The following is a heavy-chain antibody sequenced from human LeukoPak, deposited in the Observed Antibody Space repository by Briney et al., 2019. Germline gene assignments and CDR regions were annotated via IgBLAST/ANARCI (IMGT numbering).Heavy chain of an antibody. J-gene: IGHJ4*02. D-gene: IGHD4-23*01. CDR1: GFTFSSYA. CDR2: ISSSSSYI. Sequence: SGGSLRLSCAASGFTFSSYAMSWVRQAPGKGLEWVSAISSSSSYIYYADSVKGRFTISRDNAKNSLYLQMNSLRAEDTAVYYCARSFGTVIIDYWGQGTLVTVSS. CDR3: ARSFGTVIIDY. V-gene: IGHV3-21*01.